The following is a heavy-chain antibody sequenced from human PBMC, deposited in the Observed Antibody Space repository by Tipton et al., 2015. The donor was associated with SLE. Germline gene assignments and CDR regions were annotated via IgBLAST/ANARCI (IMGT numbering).Heavy chain of an antibody. J-gene: IGHJ4*02. CDR1: GVSIGSSYYY. CDR3: AKYASGTMFEY. D-gene: IGHD3-10*01. V-gene: IGHV4-39*01. Sequence: LRLSCIVSGVSIGSSYYYWAWIRQPPGKGLEWIGTVYYSGSTYYNPSLKSRVTISVGTSTNQLSLRLTSVTAADTAVYYCAKYASGTMFEYWGQGTLVTVSS. CDR2: VYYSGST.